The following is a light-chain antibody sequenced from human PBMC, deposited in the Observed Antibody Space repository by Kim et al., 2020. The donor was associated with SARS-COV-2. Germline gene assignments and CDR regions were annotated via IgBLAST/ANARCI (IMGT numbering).Light chain of an antibody. Sequence: QSVTISCSGSSSNIGSNYVYWYQQLPGTAPKLLIYRNNQRPSGVPDRFSGSKSGTSASLAISGLRSEDEADYYCAAWDDSLSGLVFGGGTQLTVL. CDR3: AAWDDSLSGLV. J-gene: IGLJ2*01. V-gene: IGLV1-47*01. CDR2: RNN. CDR1: SSNIGSNY.